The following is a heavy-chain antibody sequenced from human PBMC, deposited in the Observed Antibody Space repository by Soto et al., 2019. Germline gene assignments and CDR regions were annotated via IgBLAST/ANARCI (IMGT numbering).Heavy chain of an antibody. CDR1: GFTFDDYG. CDR2: INWNGGGT. D-gene: IGHD3-3*01. J-gene: IGHJ3*01. V-gene: IGHV3-20*01. Sequence: EVQLVESGGGVVRPGGSLRLSCAASGFTFDDYGMSWVRQAPGKGLEWVSGINWNGGGTGYADSVEGRFTISRDNAKNSLYLQMSSLRAEDTALYHCARGDYDFSSGYYSGTDAFDVWGQGTMVTVSS. CDR3: ARGDYDFSSGYYSGTDAFDV.